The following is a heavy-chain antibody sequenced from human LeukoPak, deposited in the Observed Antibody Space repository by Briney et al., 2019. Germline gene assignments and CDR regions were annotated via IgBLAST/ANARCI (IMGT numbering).Heavy chain of an antibody. CDR3: ARLPGFRDAFDI. Sequence: SETLSLTCTVSGDSINDYYWGWIRQPPGKGLEWIGYIYYSGSTNYNPSLKSRVTISLDTSKNQFSLKLSSVTAADTAVYYCARLPGFRDAFDIWGQGTMVTVSS. J-gene: IGHJ3*02. V-gene: IGHV4-59*08. CDR2: IYYSGST. CDR1: GDSINDYY.